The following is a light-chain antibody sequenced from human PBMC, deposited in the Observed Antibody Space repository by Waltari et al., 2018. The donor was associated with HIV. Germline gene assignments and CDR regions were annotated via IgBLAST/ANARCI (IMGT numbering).Light chain of an antibody. J-gene: IGLJ1*01. V-gene: IGLV2-14*01. CDR2: EVS. CDR1: SSDVGWYNY. CDR3: TSYTSSSPCV. Sequence: QSAPTLPASLAASPVQSITISCTGTSSDVGWYNYCSWYQQHPDRAPKLMIYEVSNRTSGVSNRFSGSKSGNTASLTISGLQAEDEADYYCTSYTSSSPCVFGTGTKVTVL.